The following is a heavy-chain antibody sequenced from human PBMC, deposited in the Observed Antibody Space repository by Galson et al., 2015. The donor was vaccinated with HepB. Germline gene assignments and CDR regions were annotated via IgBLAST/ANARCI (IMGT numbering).Heavy chain of an antibody. CDR3: ARVYKGQWLVDY. CDR2: IWYDGSNK. CDR1: GFTFSSYG. J-gene: IGHJ4*02. Sequence: SLRLSCAASGFTFSSYGMHWVRQAPGKGLEWVAVIWYDGSNKYYADSVKGRFTISRDNSKNTLYLQMNSLRAEDTAVYYCARVYKGQWLVDYWGQGTLVTASS. D-gene: IGHD6-19*01. V-gene: IGHV3-33*01.